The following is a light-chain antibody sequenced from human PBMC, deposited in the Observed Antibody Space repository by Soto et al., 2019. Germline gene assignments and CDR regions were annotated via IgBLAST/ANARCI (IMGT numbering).Light chain of an antibody. Sequence: DIVMTQSPDSLAVSLGERATINCTSSQNVLYSSNKNYLAWFQQKPGQPPKLLIYWASTRESGVPDRFSGSGSGTDFTLTIRSLQAEDVAVYYCQQYYRTPWTFGQGTKVEIK. J-gene: IGKJ1*01. CDR2: WAS. CDR1: QNVLYSSNKNY. CDR3: QQYYRTPWT. V-gene: IGKV4-1*01.